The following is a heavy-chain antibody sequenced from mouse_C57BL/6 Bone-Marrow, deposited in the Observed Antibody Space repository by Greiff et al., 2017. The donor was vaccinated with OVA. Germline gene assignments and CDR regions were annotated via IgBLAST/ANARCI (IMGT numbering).Heavy chain of an antibody. D-gene: IGHD2-4*01. V-gene: IGHV1-80*01. CDR3: ARHYDYDEGAYAMDY. CDR2: IYPGDGDT. Sequence: QVQLQQSGAELVKPGASVKISCKASGYAFSSYWMNWVKQRPGKGLEWIGQIYPGDGDTNYNGKFKGKATLTADKSSSTAYMQLSSLTSEDSAVYFCARHYDYDEGAYAMDYWGQGTSVTVSS. J-gene: IGHJ4*01. CDR1: GYAFSSYW.